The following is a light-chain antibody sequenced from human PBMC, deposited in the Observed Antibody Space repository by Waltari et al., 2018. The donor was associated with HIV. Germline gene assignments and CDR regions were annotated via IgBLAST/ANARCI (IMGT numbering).Light chain of an antibody. Sequence: DIQMTQSPSSLSAFVGDRVTITCRASQDISSWLAWFQQKPGKVPRFLIYGASTLQSGVPSRFSGSGSGTDFTLTISSLQPEDFATYYCQQYTRYPITFGQGTRLEIK. CDR2: GAS. V-gene: IGKV1D-16*01. J-gene: IGKJ5*01. CDR1: QDISSW. CDR3: QQYTRYPIT.